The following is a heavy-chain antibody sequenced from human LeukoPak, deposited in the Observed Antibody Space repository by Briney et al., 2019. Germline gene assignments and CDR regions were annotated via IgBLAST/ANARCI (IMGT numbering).Heavy chain of an antibody. D-gene: IGHD1-26*01. V-gene: IGHV3-30*18. Sequence: GGSLRLSGAASAFSFRNYGMHWVRQAPGKGLEWVAVISYDGSNNHHADSVKGRLTISRDNSKNTLYLEMNSLRADDTAVYYCAQDRSVGATGSSNYYYGMDVWGQGTTVTVS. CDR1: AFSFRNYG. CDR3: AQDRSVGATGSSNYYYGMDV. CDR2: ISYDGSNN. J-gene: IGHJ6*02.